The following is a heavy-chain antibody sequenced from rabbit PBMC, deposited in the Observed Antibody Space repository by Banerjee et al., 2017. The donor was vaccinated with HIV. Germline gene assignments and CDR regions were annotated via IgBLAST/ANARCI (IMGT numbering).Heavy chain of an antibody. CDR1: GFTFSSYF. J-gene: IGHJ4*01. Sequence: QEQLEESGGRLVKPGASLTLTCTASGFTFSSYFISWVRQAPGKGLEWIGCIYTGSGSTYSASWAKGRFTIPRSTSLNTLTLQLNSLTAADTASYFCARASCGYAGYFTLWGPGTLVSVS. V-gene: IGHV1S47*01. CDR2: IYTGSGST. D-gene: IGHD4-2*01. CDR3: ARASCGYAGYFTL.